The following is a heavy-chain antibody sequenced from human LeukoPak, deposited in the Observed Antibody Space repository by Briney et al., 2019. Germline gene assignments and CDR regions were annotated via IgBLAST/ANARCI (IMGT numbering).Heavy chain of an antibody. J-gene: IGHJ4*02. CDR2: IYSGGDT. CDR3: ARVGHTSLGFGY. V-gene: IGHV3-53*01. Sequence: GGSLRLSCAASGFTVSSSYMSWVRQAPGKGLEWVSLIYSGGDTYYTDSVKGRFTISRDNSKNTLFPQMNNLRAEDTAVYYCARVGHTSLGFGYWGQGTLVTVSS. D-gene: IGHD3-16*01. CDR1: GFTVSSSY.